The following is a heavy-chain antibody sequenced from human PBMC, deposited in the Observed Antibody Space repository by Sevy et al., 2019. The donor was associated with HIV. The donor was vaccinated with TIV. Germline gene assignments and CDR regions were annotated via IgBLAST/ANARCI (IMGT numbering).Heavy chain of an antibody. CDR1: GFPLNSYW. CDR2: INQDGSVK. D-gene: IGHD6-13*01. CDR3: VRAIAAAGSF. Sequence: GGSLRLSCAASGFPLNSYWMSWVCQAPGKGLEWVANINQDGSVKYYVDSVKGRFTISRDNARNSLYLRMNSLRAEDTALYYCVRAIAAAGSFWGQRTLVTVSS. J-gene: IGHJ4*02. V-gene: IGHV3-7*01.